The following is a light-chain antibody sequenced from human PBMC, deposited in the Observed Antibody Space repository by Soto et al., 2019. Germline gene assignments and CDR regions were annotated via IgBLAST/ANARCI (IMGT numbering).Light chain of an antibody. CDR2: LNSDGSH. CDR1: SGHSIYA. Sequence: QLVLTQSPSASASLGASVKLTCTLSSGHSIYAIAWHQQQPEKGPRYLMKLNSDGSHSKGDGIPDRFSGSSSGAERYLTISSLQSEDEADYYCQTWGTGDVVFGGGTKLTVL. V-gene: IGLV4-69*01. J-gene: IGLJ2*01. CDR3: QTWGTGDVV.